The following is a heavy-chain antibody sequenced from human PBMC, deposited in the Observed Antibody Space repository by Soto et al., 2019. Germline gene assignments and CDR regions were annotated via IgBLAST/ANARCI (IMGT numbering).Heavy chain of an antibody. D-gene: IGHD2-21*02. CDR1: GYTFTSYG. CDR3: ARDPGTVVTLNYYYGMDV. V-gene: IGHV1-18*01. J-gene: IGHJ6*02. CDR2: ISAYNGNT. Sequence: ASVKVSCKASGYTFTSYGVSWVRQAPGQGLEWMGWISAYNGNTNYAQKLQGRVTMTTDISTSTAYMELRSLRSDDTAVYYCARDPGTVVTLNYYYGMDVWGQGTTVTVSS.